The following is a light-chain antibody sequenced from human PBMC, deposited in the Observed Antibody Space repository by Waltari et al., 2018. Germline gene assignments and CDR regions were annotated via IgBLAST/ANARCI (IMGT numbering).Light chain of an antibody. J-gene: IGKJ2*01. Sequence: DIQLTQSPSPLSASFGDRFTITCRASQRISSYLNWYQQRPGKGPKLLIYAASSLQSGVPSRFSGSGSGTDFTLTISSLQPEDFATYYCQQIYSTPYTFGQGTKLEIK. CDR3: QQIYSTPYT. V-gene: IGKV1-39*01. CDR1: QRISSY. CDR2: AAS.